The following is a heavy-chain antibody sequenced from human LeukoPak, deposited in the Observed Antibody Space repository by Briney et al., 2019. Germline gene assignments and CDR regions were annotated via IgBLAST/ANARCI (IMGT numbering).Heavy chain of an antibody. D-gene: IGHD6-13*01. Sequence: SQTLSLTCAISGDSVSSNSAAWNWIRQSPSRGLEWLGRTYYRSKWYNDYAVSVKSRITINPDTSKNQFSLKLSSVTAADTAVYYCARAGYSSSFRQKVGSYYYYYGMDVWGKGTTVTVSS. V-gene: IGHV6-1*01. J-gene: IGHJ6*04. CDR1: GDSVSSNSAA. CDR2: TYYRSKWYN. CDR3: ARAGYSSSFRQKVGSYYYYYGMDV.